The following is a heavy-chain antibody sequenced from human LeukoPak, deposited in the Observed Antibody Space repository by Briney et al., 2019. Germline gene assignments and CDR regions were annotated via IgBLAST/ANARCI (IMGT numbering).Heavy chain of an antibody. Sequence: GGSLRLSCAASGFTFSSYAMSRVRQAPGKGLEWVSAISGSGGSTYYADSVKGRFTISRDNSKSTLYLQMNSLRAEDTAVYYCAKDSRRVGANWFDPWGQGTLVTVSS. CDR1: GFTFSSYA. D-gene: IGHD1-26*01. CDR2: ISGSGGST. CDR3: AKDSRRVGANWFDP. J-gene: IGHJ5*02. V-gene: IGHV3-23*01.